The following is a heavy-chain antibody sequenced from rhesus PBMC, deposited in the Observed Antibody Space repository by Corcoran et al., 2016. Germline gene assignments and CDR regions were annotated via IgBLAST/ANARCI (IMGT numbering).Heavy chain of an antibody. CDR1: GGSISGCHY. Sequence: QVKLQQWGEGLVKPSETLSLTCAVYGGSISGCHYWSWIRQPAGKGLEWIGDNNGNIENPNYHPSLKNRVTISKDTAKNQFSLKLSAVTAADTAVYYCARENTVGGGYNSLDVWGRGVLVTVSS. V-gene: IGHV4-73*01. D-gene: IGHD4-23*01. CDR2: NNGNIENP. CDR3: ARENTVGGGYNSLDV. J-gene: IGHJ5-2*02.